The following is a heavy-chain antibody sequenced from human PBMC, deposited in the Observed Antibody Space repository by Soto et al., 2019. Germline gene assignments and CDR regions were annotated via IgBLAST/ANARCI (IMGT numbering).Heavy chain of an antibody. CDR3: ARGVAGTGFDL. Sequence: SQTLSLTCAISGDSVSSNTAAWNFIRSSPSRGLEWLGRTYYRSNWRHDYAVSVKSRITVNTDTSKNHFSLQLNSVTPDDTAVYYCARGVAGTGFDLWGQGTLVTVSS. J-gene: IGHJ4*02. CDR1: GDSVSSNTAA. V-gene: IGHV6-1*01. D-gene: IGHD6-19*01. CDR2: TYYRSNWRH.